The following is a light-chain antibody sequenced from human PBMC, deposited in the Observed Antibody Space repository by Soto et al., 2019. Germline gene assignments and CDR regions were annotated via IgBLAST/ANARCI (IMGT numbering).Light chain of an antibody. CDR2: GAS. J-gene: IGKJ3*01. V-gene: IGKV3-15*01. Sequence: EIVLTQSPATLSVSAGGTVTLSCRASQSIRTNVAWYQQIPGQAPRLLVCGASTRATGVPARFSGRGSGIEFTLTISSLHSEDSAFYYGQQYFHWPHTWTFDPGT. CDR1: QSIRTN. CDR3: QQYFHWPHTWT.